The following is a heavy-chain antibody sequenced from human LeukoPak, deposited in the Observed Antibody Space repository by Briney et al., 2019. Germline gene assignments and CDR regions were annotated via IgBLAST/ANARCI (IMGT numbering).Heavy chain of an antibody. CDR3: ARDRDSSGLRDFDL. Sequence: SETLSLTCTVSGGSISSYYWSWIRQPPGKGLEWIGYIYYSGNTNYNPSLKSRVSISIDTSKNQFFLQLSSVTAADTAVYYCARDRDSSGLRDFDLWGRGTLVTVSA. V-gene: IGHV4-59*01. CDR2: IYYSGNT. CDR1: GGSISSYY. J-gene: IGHJ2*01. D-gene: IGHD3-22*01.